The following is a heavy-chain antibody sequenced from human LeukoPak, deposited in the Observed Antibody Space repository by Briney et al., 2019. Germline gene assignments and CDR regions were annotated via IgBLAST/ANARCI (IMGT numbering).Heavy chain of an antibody. J-gene: IGHJ4*02. Sequence: GASVKASCKASGYTFTSYYMHWVRQAPGQGLEWMGLIYPSGGSTSHAQKFQERVTMTRDTSTSTVHMELSSLRSEDTAVYYCARAVGSGSAGRYLFDYWGQGTLVTVSS. CDR2: IYPSGGST. V-gene: IGHV1-46*01. CDR3: ARAVGSGSAGRYLFDY. D-gene: IGHD1-26*01. CDR1: GYTFTSYY.